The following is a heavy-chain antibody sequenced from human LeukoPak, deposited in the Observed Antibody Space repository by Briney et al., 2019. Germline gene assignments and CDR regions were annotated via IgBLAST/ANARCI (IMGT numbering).Heavy chain of an antibody. CDR2: ISYDGSNK. J-gene: IGHJ4*02. V-gene: IGHV3-30*18. CDR3: AKVVGATLRTGDY. D-gene: IGHD1-26*01. CDR1: GFTFSSYG. Sequence: GRSLRLSCAASGFTFSSYGMHWVRQAPGKGLEWVAVISYDGSNKYYADSVKGRFTISRDNSKNTLYLQMNSLRAEDTAVYYCAKVVGATLRTGDYWGQGTLVTVSS.